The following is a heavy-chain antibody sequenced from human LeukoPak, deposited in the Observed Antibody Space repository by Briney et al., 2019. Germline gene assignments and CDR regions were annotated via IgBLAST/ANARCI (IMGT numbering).Heavy chain of an antibody. Sequence: GASVKVSCKASGYTFTSYGISWVRQAPGQGLEWMGWISAYNGNTNYAQKLQGRVTMTTDTSTSTAYMELRSLRSDDTAVYYCARDHCSSTSCYLYYYYYGMDVWGQGTTVTVSS. J-gene: IGHJ6*02. CDR1: GYTFTSYG. D-gene: IGHD2-2*01. V-gene: IGHV1-18*01. CDR2: ISAYNGNT. CDR3: ARDHCSSTSCYLYYYYYGMDV.